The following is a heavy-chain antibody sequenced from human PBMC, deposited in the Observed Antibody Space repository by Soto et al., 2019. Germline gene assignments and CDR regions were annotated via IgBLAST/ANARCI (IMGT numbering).Heavy chain of an antibody. CDR3: AKDRRAGGNSAFYFDF. J-gene: IGHJ4*02. CDR2: ISATGGGT. D-gene: IGHD3-16*01. V-gene: IGHV3-23*01. Sequence: LRLSCAASGFKFSNYAMSWVRRAPGKGLEWVSLISATGGGTYYADSVKGRFTISRDNSHNTLYLQVHSLTAEDTAVYYCAKDRRAGGNSAFYFDFWGQGAQVTVSS. CDR1: GFKFSNYA.